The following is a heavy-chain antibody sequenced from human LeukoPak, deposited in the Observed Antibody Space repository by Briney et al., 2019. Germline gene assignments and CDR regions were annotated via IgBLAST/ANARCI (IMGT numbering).Heavy chain of an antibody. D-gene: IGHD3-3*01. CDR2: IYYSGST. V-gene: IGHV4-59*01. CDR1: GGSISIYY. Sequence: SETLSLTCTVSGGSISIYYWSWIRQPPGKGLEWIGYIYYSGSTNYNPSLKSRVTISVDTSKNQFSLKLSSVTAADTAVYYCARAGLSYYDFWSGYSYYFDYWGQGTLVTVSS. J-gene: IGHJ4*02. CDR3: ARAGLSYYDFWSGYSYYFDY.